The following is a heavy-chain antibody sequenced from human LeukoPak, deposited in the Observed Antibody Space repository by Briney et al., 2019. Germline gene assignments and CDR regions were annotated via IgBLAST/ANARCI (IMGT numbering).Heavy chain of an antibody. CDR3: ARGPAATSGVYYYGMDV. D-gene: IGHD6-13*01. Sequence: PGGSLRLSCAASGFTVSSNYMSWVRQAPGKGLEWVSVIYSGGGTYYADSVKGRFTISRDNSKNTLYLQMNSLRAEDTAVYYCARGPAATSGVYYYGMDVWGQGTTVTVSS. V-gene: IGHV3-53*01. CDR1: GFTVSSNY. CDR2: IYSGGGT. J-gene: IGHJ6*02.